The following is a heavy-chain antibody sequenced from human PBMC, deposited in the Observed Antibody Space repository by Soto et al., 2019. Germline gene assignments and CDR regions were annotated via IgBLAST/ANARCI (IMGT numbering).Heavy chain of an antibody. CDR3: ARDSSSSISYYVY. J-gene: IGHJ4*02. Sequence: GGSLRLSCAASGFTFSSYGMHWVRQAPGKGLEWVAVIWYDGSNKYYADSVKGRFTISRDNSKNTLYLQMNSLRAEDTAVYYCARDSSSSISYYVYWGQGTLVTVSS. CDR2: IWYDGSNK. CDR1: GFTFSSYG. V-gene: IGHV3-33*01. D-gene: IGHD2-2*01.